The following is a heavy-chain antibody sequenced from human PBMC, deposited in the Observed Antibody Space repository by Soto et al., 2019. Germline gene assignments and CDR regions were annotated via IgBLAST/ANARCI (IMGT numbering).Heavy chain of an antibody. CDR3: ARNPYYDILTGYYYYYYGMDV. V-gene: IGHV4-34*01. Sequence: SEPLSLTCAVYGGSFSGYYWSWIRQPPGKGLEWIGEINRSGSTNYNPSLKSRVTISVDTSKNQFSLKLSSVTAADTAVYYCARNPYYDILTGYYYYYYGMDVWGQGTTVTVSS. CDR1: GGSFSGYY. J-gene: IGHJ6*02. CDR2: INRSGST. D-gene: IGHD3-9*01.